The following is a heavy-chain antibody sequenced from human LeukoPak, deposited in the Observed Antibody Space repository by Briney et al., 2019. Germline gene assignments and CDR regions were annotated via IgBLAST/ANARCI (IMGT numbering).Heavy chain of an antibody. CDR1: GGSFSGYS. V-gene: IGHV4-30-2*01. CDR2: IYHSGST. Sequence: PSETLSLTCAVYGGSFSGYSWSWIRQPPGKGLEWIGYIYHSGSTYYNPSLKSRVTISVDRSKNQFSLKLSSVTAADTAVYYCARDRYSYGFDYWGQGTLVTVSS. J-gene: IGHJ4*02. CDR3: ARDRYSYGFDY. D-gene: IGHD5-18*01.